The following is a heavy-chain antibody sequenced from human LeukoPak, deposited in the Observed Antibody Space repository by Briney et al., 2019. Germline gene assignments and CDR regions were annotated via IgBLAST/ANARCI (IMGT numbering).Heavy chain of an antibody. CDR1: GYSFTSYW. CDR3: ARFSGTYYSYFDY. D-gene: IGHD1-26*01. Sequence: GESLKISCKGSGYSFTSYWIGWVRQMPGRGLEWMGVIYVADSDTKYSPSFQGQVTISADKSINTAYLQWSSLQASDTAMYYCARFSGTYYSYFDYWGQGILVTVSS. V-gene: IGHV5-51*01. J-gene: IGHJ4*02. CDR2: IYVADSDT.